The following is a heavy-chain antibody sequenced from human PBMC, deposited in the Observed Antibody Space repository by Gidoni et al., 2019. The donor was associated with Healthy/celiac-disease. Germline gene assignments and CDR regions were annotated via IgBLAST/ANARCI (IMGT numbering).Heavy chain of an antibody. CDR1: GYTFTSYD. V-gene: IGHV1-8*01. D-gene: IGHD3-9*01. Sequence: QVQLVQSGAEVKKPGASVKVSCKASGYTFTSYDINWVRQATGQGLEWMGWMNPNSGNTGYAQKFQGRVTMTRNTSISTAYMELSSLRSEDTAVYYCARGSGSYYDIYNWFDPWGQGTLVTVSS. J-gene: IGHJ5*02. CDR2: MNPNSGNT. CDR3: ARGSGSYYDIYNWFDP.